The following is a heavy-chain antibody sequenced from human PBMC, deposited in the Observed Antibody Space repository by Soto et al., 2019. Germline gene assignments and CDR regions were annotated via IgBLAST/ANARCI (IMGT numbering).Heavy chain of an antibody. CDR2: ISSRSDI. CDR1: GFTFSTYS. D-gene: IGHD2-2*02. V-gene: IGHV3-21*01. Sequence: WGSLRLSCVGSGFTFSTYSIHWVRQAPGKGLEWVSSISSRSDIYYADSVKGRFTISRDNAKNSVSLQMNSLRAEDTAVYYCAREYTAWPLAYGLDVWGQGTTVTVSS. J-gene: IGHJ6*02. CDR3: AREYTAWPLAYGLDV.